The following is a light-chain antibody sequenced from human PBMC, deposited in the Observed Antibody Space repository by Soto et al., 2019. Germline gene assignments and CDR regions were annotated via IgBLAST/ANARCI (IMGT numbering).Light chain of an antibody. CDR2: EVS. V-gene: IGLV2-14*01. CDR3: SSYTYSSTPYV. J-gene: IGLJ1*01. Sequence: QSALTQPASVSGSPGQSITISCTGTSSDVGGYNYVSWYQQHPGKAHKLMIYEVSNRPSGVSNRFSGSKSGNTASLTISGLQAEDEADYYCSSYTYSSTPYVFGTGTKLTVL. CDR1: SSDVGGYNY.